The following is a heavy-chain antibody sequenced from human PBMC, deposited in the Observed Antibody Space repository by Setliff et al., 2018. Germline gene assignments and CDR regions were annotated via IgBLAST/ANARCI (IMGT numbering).Heavy chain of an antibody. CDR2: INRDGSYT. D-gene: IGHD6-13*01. J-gene: IGHJ4*02. Sequence: GGSLRLSCAASGFTFSSYWMYWVRQAPGKGLGWVSRINRDGSYTVYADSVEGRFTISRDNAKNTLYLQMNSLGAEDTAVYYCATDSYTSLDYWGQGTLVTVSS. CDR3: ATDSYTSLDY. CDR1: GFTFSSYW. V-gene: IGHV3-74*01.